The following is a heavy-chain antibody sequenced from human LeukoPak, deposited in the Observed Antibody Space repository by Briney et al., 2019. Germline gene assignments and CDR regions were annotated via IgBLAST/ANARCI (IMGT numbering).Heavy chain of an antibody. CDR3: ARHAGFGSGYYHDAFDI. CDR2: IYYSGST. Sequence: SETLSLTCTVSGDSFSDYYWSWIRQPPGNRLEWIGWIYYSGSTMYSPSLESRVTISLDTSRTQFSLDLNSVTAADTAVYYCARHAGFGSGYYHDAFDIWGQGSMGIVSS. D-gene: IGHD3-22*01. CDR1: GDSFSDYY. V-gene: IGHV4-59*08. J-gene: IGHJ3*02.